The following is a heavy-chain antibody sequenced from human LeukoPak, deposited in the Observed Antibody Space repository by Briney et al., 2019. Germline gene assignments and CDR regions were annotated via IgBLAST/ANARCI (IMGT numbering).Heavy chain of an antibody. V-gene: IGHV4-30-4*01. CDR1: GGSISSGDYY. CDR3: ASSSGPSFFDY. D-gene: IGHD3-22*01. Sequence: PSQTLSLTCTVSGGSISSGDYYWSWIRQPPGTGLEWIGYIYYSGSTYYNPSLKSRVTISVDTPKNQFSLKLSSVTAADTAVYYCASSSGPSFFDYWGQGTLVTVSS. CDR2: IYYSGST. J-gene: IGHJ4*02.